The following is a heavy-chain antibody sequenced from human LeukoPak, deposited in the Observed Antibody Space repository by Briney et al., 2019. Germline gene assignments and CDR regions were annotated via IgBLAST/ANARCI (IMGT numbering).Heavy chain of an antibody. Sequence: GGSLRLSCVASGFEFSSYSMNWVRQAPGKGLEWLSYIRSSGNTMNYADSVRGRFTISRDNAKNSLYLQMNSLRAEDTAVYYCARIIRTGYYQIDCWGQGTLVTVSS. CDR1: GFEFSSYS. J-gene: IGHJ4*02. CDR3: ARIIRTGYYQIDC. CDR2: IRSSGNTM. D-gene: IGHD3/OR15-3a*01. V-gene: IGHV3-48*01.